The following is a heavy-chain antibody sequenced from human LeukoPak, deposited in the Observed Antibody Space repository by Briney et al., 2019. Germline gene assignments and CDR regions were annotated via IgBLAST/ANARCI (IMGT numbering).Heavy chain of an antibody. D-gene: IGHD6-13*01. V-gene: IGHV4-61*02. CDR3: AREVAAAGDAFDI. CDR2: IYTSGST. J-gene: IGHJ3*02. Sequence: PSETLSLTCTVSGGSISSGSYYWSWIRQPAGKGLEWIGCIYTSGSTNCNPSLKSRVTISVDTSKNQFSLKLSSVTAADTAVYYCAREVAAAGDAFDIWGQGTMVTVSS. CDR1: GGSISSGSYY.